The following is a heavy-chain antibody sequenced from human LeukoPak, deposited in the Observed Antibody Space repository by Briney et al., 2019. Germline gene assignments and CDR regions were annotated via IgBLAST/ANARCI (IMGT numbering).Heavy chain of an antibody. J-gene: IGHJ4*02. CDR1: GFTFSSYS. CDR3: ARTPMVRGVMMYYFDY. Sequence: KPGGSLRLSCAASGFTFSSYSMNWVRQAPGKGLEWLLSISSSSRYIYYADSVKGRFTISRDNAKNSLYLQMNRLRAEDTAVYYCARTPMVRGVMMYYFDYWGEGTLVSVSS. V-gene: IGHV3-21*01. D-gene: IGHD3-10*01. CDR2: ISSSSRYI.